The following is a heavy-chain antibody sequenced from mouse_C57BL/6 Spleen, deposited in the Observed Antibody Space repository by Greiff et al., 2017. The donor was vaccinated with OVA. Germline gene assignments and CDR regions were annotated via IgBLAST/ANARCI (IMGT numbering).Heavy chain of an antibody. CDR2: ISSGSSPI. CDR3: ARQTFMDY. Sequence: EVKVVESGGGLVKPGGSLKLSCAASGFTFSDYGMHWVRQAPAKGLAWVAYISSGSSPIDYAETVTGRFTISRDKAKNTLFLQMTSLRSEDTAMYYCARQTFMDYWGQGTSVTVSS. CDR1: GFTFSDYG. V-gene: IGHV5-17*01. J-gene: IGHJ4*01.